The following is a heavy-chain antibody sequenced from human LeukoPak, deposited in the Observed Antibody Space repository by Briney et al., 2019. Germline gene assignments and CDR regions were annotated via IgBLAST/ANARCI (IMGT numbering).Heavy chain of an antibody. CDR1: GYTFTAYY. CDR3: ASPWGRWFGELIWYFDL. CDR2: IKPNSGGT. J-gene: IGHJ2*01. D-gene: IGHD3-10*01. V-gene: IGHV1-2*02. Sequence: ASVNLSCKASGYTFTAYYIHWVRQAPGQGLEWMGWIKPNSGGTNYARSFKGRVTMTRDTSITTAYMELSRLRSDGTAVYYCASPWGRWFGELIWYFDLWGRGALVTVSS.